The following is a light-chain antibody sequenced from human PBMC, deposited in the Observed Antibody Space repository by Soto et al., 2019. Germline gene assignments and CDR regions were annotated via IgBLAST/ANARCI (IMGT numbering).Light chain of an antibody. CDR1: SSDVGTYNL. CDR3: CSYAGSSTCV. J-gene: IGLJ2*01. V-gene: IGLV2-23*01. CDR2: EGS. Sequence: QSALTQPASVSGSPGQSITISCTGTSSDVGTYNLVSWYQQHPGKAPKLMIYEGSKRPSGVSNRFSGSKSGSTASLTISGLQAEDEADYYCCSYAGSSTCVFGGGTKVTVL.